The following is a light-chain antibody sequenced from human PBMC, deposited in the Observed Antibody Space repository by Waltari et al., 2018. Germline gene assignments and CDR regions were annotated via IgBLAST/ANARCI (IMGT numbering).Light chain of an antibody. V-gene: IGKV2-28*01. J-gene: IGKJ1*01. Sequence: DMVMTQSPLSLPVTPGEQASISCRSSQSLLHSNGYNYLDWYLQKPGQSPQLLIYLGSNRASGVPDRFSGSGSGTDFTLKISRVEAEDVGVYYCMQALQTPPTFGQGTKVEIK. CDR3: MQALQTPPT. CDR1: QSLLHSNGYNY. CDR2: LGS.